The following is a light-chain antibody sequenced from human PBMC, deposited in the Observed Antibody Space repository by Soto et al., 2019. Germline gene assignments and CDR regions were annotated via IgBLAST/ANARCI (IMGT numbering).Light chain of an antibody. Sequence: QAVVTQPPSASGTPGQRVTISCSGSGSSIGTNTVNWYRQLTGTAPKLLIYGNNQRPSGVPDRFSGYKSGTSASLAISGLQSEDEAEYYCAAWYGSLNNVLFGGGTKLTVL. V-gene: IGLV1-44*01. CDR3: AAWYGSLNNVL. CDR2: GNN. CDR1: GSSIGTNT. J-gene: IGLJ2*01.